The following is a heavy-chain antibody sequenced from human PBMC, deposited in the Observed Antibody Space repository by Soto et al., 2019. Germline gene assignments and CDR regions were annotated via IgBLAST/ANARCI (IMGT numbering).Heavy chain of an antibody. D-gene: IGHD3-3*01. CDR1: GFTFSSYS. CDR3: ASNRFCDY. CDR2: ISSSSSYI. J-gene: IGHJ4*02. V-gene: IGHV3-21*01. Sequence: GGSLRLSCAASGFTFSSYSMHWVRQAPGKGLEWVSSISSSSSYIYYADSVKGRFTISRDNAKYSLYLQMNSLRAEDTAVYYCASNRFCDYWGQGTLVTVSS.